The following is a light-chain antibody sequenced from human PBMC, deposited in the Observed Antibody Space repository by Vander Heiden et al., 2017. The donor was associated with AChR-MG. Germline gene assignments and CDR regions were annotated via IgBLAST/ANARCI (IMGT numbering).Light chain of an antibody. CDR2: DAS. J-gene: IGKJ3*01. Sequence: DIQLTHSPPLPSAAALDRATITCRASQGISIYLAWYQQKPGRAPKLLIYDASTLQSGVPSRFSGSGSGTEFTLTISGLQPEDFAAYYCQQLNDFPFTFGPGTKVHIK. CDR1: QGISIY. CDR3: QQLNDFPFT. V-gene: IGKV1-9*01.